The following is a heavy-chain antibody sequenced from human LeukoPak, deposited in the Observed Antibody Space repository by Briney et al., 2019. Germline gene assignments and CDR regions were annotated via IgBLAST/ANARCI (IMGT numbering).Heavy chain of an antibody. D-gene: IGHD3-22*01. V-gene: IGHV5-51*01. CDR1: GYIFTRYW. Sequence: GESLKISCKGSGYIFTRYWIGWVRQMTGKGLEWMGIIYPGDSDTRYSPSFQGQVTISADKSISTAYLQWSSLKASDTAMYYCARLGAGNSSGSYVFDIWGQGTMVTVSS. CDR3: ARLGAGNSSGSYVFDI. J-gene: IGHJ3*02. CDR2: IYPGDSDT.